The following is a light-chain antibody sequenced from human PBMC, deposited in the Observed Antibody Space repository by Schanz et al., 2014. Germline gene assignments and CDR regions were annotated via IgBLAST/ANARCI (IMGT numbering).Light chain of an antibody. V-gene: IGLV1-44*01. CDR2: SNN. J-gene: IGLJ3*02. Sequence: QSVLTQPPSASGTPGQRVTISCSGSSSNIGSNTVNWYQQLPGTAPKLLIYSNNQRPSGVPDRFSGSKSGNTASLTVSGLQAEDEAEYYCSSNVGSNNFQFGGGTKLTVL. CDR1: SSNIGSNT. CDR3: SSNVGSNNFQ.